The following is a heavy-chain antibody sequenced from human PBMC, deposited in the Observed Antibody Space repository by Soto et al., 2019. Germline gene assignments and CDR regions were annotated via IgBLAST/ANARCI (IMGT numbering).Heavy chain of an antibody. V-gene: IGHV2-5*02. D-gene: IGHD3-22*01. CDR3: VRYISNYYGFDY. CDR2: ISWDDDT. CDR1: GFSISTSGVG. Sequence: QITLKESGPPLVKPTQTLTLTCTFSGFSISTSGVGVGWLRQPPGKALEWLALISWDDDTRYSPSLKSRLTITKDTSKNQVVLTVPNMDPVDTATYYCVRYISNYYGFDYWGQGTLVTVSS. J-gene: IGHJ4*02.